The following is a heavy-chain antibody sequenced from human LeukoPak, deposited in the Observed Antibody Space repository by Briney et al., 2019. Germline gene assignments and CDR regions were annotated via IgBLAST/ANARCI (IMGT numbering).Heavy chain of an antibody. CDR1: GFTFSSYS. D-gene: IGHD3-10*01. J-gene: IGHJ4*02. CDR3: AKKVGTYGSSPFDY. Sequence: GGSLRLSCAASGFTFSSYSMNWVRQAPGKGLEWVSYISSSGSPIYYADSVKGRFTISRDNAKNSLYLQMNSLRAEDTAVYYCAKKVGTYGSSPFDYWGQGTLVTVSS. V-gene: IGHV3-48*04. CDR2: ISSSGSPI.